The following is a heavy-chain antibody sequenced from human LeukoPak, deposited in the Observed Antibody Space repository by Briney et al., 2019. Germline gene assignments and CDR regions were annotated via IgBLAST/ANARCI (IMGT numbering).Heavy chain of an antibody. Sequence: SETLSLTCTVSGGSVTTSSYFWAWIRQAPGRGLQWIASIYYSGNTYYNPSLKSRVTISEDTSKNQFSLNLISVTGADTAVYYCAGERGEEYSSGWYKTNFFYNWGQGTLVTVSS. J-gene: IGHJ4*02. CDR3: AGERGEEYSSGWYKTNFFYN. V-gene: IGHV4-39*07. CDR2: IYYSGNT. D-gene: IGHD6-19*01. CDR1: GGSVTTSSYF.